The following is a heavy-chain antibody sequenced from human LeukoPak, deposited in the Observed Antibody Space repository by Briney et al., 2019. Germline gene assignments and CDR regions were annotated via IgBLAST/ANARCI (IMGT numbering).Heavy chain of an antibody. V-gene: IGHV3-48*01. CDR3: SRAGYYDRSGYRDY. D-gene: IGHD3-22*01. Sequence: GGSLRLSCAASGFTFSSYSMNWVRQAAGKGLEGVSYISSISSTIYYADSVKGRFPISSDNAKNSLYLQMNSLRAGDTAVYYCSRAGYYDRSGYRDYWGQGTLVTVSS. CDR2: ISSISSTI. J-gene: IGHJ4*02. CDR1: GFTFSSYS.